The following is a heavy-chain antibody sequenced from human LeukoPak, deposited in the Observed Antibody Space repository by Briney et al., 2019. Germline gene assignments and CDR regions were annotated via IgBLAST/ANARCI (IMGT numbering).Heavy chain of an antibody. Sequence: GGSLRLACAASGFRFSSYAMSWVRQAPGKGLEWVSVIYSGGSTYYADSVKGRFTISRDNSKNTLYLQMNSLRAEDTAVYYCARAGGSPVYWGQGTLVTVSS. D-gene: IGHD4-23*01. CDR1: GFRFSSYA. J-gene: IGHJ4*02. CDR2: IYSGGST. CDR3: ARAGGSPVY. V-gene: IGHV3-66*01.